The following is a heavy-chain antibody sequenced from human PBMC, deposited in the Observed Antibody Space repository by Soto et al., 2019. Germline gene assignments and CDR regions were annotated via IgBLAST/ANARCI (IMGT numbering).Heavy chain of an antibody. V-gene: IGHV4-31*03. CDR2: IYNSSTS. CDR3: ARDPAP. CDR1: GGSITRGGYY. J-gene: IGHJ5*02. Sequence: QVQLQESGPGLVKPSETLSLTCTVSGGSITRGGYYWSWIRQHPGKGLEWVGDIYNSSTSFYNPSLKTRVTISVDTSKNQFSLKLTSVTAADTAVYYCARDPAPWGQGTLVTVSS.